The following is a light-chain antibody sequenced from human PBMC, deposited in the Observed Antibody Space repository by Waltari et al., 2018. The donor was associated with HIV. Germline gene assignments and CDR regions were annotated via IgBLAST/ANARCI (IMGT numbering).Light chain of an antibody. V-gene: IGLV1-44*01. CDR1: PSNIGGNT. CDR2: GQN. CDR3: ASWDDSLNGPV. J-gene: IGLJ2*01. Sequence: VLTQPPSTSGTPEERVTIPWSGTPSNIGGNTVRWFQQLPVTAPPVVIDGQNQRAAGVPDLFSGSKSDTSASLGISVLQFEDAADYYCASWDDSLNGPVFGGGTKLSV.